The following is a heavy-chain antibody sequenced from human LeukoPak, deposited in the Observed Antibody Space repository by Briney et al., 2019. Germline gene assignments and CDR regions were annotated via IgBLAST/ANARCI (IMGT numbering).Heavy chain of an antibody. D-gene: IGHD5/OR15-5a*01. CDR3: ATSDTVSTYNWFDP. CDR2: IRYSGST. Sequence: SETLSLTCTVSGGSISSSSYYWGWIRRPPGKGLEWIGRIRYSGSTYYNPSLKSRVTISVDTSKNQLPLNLSSLTAADTAVYYCATSDTVSTYNWFDPWGQGTLVTVS. J-gene: IGHJ5*02. CDR1: GGSISSSSYY. V-gene: IGHV4-39*01.